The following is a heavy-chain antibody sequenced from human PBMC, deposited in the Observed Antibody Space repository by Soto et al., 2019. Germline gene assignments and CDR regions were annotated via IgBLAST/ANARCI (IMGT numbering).Heavy chain of an antibody. Sequence: QVQLVQSGAEVKKPGSSVKVSCKASGGTFSSYAISWVRQAPGQGLEWMGGIIPIFGTANYAQKFQGRVTITADESTSTAYMELSSLRSEDTAVYYCARVRRAAAGNYYYYYGMDVWGQRTTVTVSS. CDR2: IIPIFGTA. CDR1: GGTFSSYA. V-gene: IGHV1-69*12. D-gene: IGHD6-13*01. CDR3: ARVRRAAAGNYYYYYGMDV. J-gene: IGHJ6*02.